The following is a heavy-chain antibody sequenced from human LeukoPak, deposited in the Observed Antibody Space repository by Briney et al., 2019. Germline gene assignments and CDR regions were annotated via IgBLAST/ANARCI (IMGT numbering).Heavy chain of an antibody. CDR3: AKDESGIVGATTIDY. Sequence: GGSLRLSCAASGFTFGSYGMHWVRQAPGKGLEWVAVISYDGSNKYYADSVKGRFTISRDNSKNTLYLQMNSLRAEDTAVYYCAKDESGIVGATTIDYWGQGTLVTVSS. D-gene: IGHD1-26*01. V-gene: IGHV3-30*18. J-gene: IGHJ4*02. CDR2: ISYDGSNK. CDR1: GFTFGSYG.